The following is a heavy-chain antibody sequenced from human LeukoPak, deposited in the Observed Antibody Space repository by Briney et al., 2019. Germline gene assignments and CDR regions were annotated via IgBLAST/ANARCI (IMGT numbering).Heavy chain of an antibody. J-gene: IGHJ4*02. CDR3: APKHSGYDWGSFDY. CDR2: ISGSGGST. V-gene: IGHV3-23*01. Sequence: GGSLRLSCAASGFTFSSYAMSWVRQAPGKGLEWVSAISGSGGSTYYADSVKGRFTISRDNSKNTLYLQMNSLRAEDTAVYYCAPKHSGYDWGSFDYWGQGTLVTVSS. CDR1: GFTFSSYA. D-gene: IGHD5-12*01.